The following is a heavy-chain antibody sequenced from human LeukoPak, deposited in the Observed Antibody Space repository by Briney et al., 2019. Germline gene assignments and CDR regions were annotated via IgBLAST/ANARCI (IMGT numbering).Heavy chain of an antibody. D-gene: IGHD2-2*01. CDR1: GFTFSNYW. J-gene: IGHJ4*02. CDR2: IKQDGSEK. CDR3: ARALDSSSSRYQAFEY. Sequence: SGGSLRLSCAASGFTFSNYWMSWVRQAPGKGLEGVANIKQDGSEKYYVDSVKGRFTISRDNAKNSLYLQMNSLRAEDTAVYYCARALDSSSSRYQAFEYWGQGTLVTVSS. V-gene: IGHV3-7*01.